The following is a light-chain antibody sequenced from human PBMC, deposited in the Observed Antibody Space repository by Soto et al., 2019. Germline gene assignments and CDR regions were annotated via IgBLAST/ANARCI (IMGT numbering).Light chain of an antibody. CDR2: EVS. V-gene: IGLV2-8*01. CDR3: TAYVGSDIWV. J-gene: IGLJ3*02. CDR1: SSDVGAYKY. Sequence: QSALTQPPSAAGSPGQSVTMSCTGTSSDVGAYKYVSWYQQYPGKAPKLMIYEVSNRPSGVPDRFSGSKSGNTASLTVSGLQAEDEADYYCTAYVGSDIWVFGGGTKLTVL.